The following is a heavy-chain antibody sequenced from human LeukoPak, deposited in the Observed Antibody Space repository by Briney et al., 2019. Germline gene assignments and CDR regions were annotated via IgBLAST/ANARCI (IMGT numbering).Heavy chain of an antibody. Sequence: GGSLRLSCAASGFTFSSYSMNWVRQAPGKGLEWVSSISSSSSYIYYADSVKGRFTISRDNAKNSLYLQTNSLRAEDTAVYYCARVRSSSGWYGNWFDPWGQGTLVTVSS. V-gene: IGHV3-21*01. CDR3: ARVRSSSGWYGNWFDP. J-gene: IGHJ5*02. D-gene: IGHD6-19*01. CDR2: ISSSSSYI. CDR1: GFTFSSYS.